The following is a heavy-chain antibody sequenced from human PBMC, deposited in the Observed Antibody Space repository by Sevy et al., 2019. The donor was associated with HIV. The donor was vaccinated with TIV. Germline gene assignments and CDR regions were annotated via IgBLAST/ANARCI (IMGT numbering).Heavy chain of an antibody. Sequence: GGSLRLSCVASGFTFNTYWMTWVRQAPGKGLEWVANINPDGSEKEYVDSLKGRFTVSRDNAETSLYLHMNSLRVEDTAVYFCPRLLWDVVVVRGTTLRQYFDYWGQGTLVTVSS. CDR3: PRLLWDVVVVRGTTLRQYFDY. D-gene: IGHD2-2*01. CDR1: GFTFNTYW. V-gene: IGHV3-7*01. CDR2: INPDGSEK. J-gene: IGHJ4*02.